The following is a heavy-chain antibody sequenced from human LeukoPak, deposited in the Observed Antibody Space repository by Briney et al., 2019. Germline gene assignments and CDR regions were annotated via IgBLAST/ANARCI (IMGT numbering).Heavy chain of an antibody. Sequence: ASVKVSCKAFGYTFTGYYMHWVRQAPGQGLEWMGWINPNSGGTNYAQKFQGRVTMTRDTSISTAYVELSRLTSDDTAVYYCVPSGHYQYYFDYWGQGTLVSLSS. D-gene: IGHD3-22*01. CDR3: VPSGHYQYYFDY. J-gene: IGHJ4*02. V-gene: IGHV1-2*02. CDR2: INPNSGGT. CDR1: GYTFTGYY.